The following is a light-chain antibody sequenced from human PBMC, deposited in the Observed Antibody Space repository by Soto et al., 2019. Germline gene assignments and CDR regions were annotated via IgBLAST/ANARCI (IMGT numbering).Light chain of an antibody. CDR2: GAS. CDR1: QSVYSS. V-gene: IGKV3-15*01. CDR3: QQYNNWAPGT. Sequence: ETVMTQSPATLSVSPGERATLSCRASQSVYSSLAWYQQKPGQAPRLLIYGASTRATGIPARFSGSGSGTEFTLTNRRLESEGFSVYYCQQYNNWAPGTVGQGSKVEIK. J-gene: IGKJ1*01.